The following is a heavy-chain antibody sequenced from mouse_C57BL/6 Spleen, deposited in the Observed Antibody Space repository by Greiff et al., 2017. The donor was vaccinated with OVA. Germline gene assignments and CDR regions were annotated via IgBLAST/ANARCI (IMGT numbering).Heavy chain of an antibody. J-gene: IGHJ1*03. CDR3: GYGSSDFDV. V-gene: IGHV1-42*01. Sequence: DVKLVESGPELVKPGASVKISCKASGYSFTGYYMNWVKQSPEKSLEWIGEINPSTGGTTYNQKFKAKATLTVDKSSSTAYMQLKSLTSEDSAVYYCGYGSSDFDVWGTGTTVTVSS. CDR2: INPSTGGT. D-gene: IGHD1-1*01. CDR1: GYSFTGYY.